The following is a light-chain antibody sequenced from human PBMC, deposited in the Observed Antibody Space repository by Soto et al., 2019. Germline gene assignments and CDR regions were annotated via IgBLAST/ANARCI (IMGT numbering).Light chain of an antibody. CDR1: QSVASSY. CDR3: QQRSNWRVT. V-gene: IGKV3-11*01. CDR2: SAS. J-gene: IGKJ5*01. Sequence: EVVLTQSPGTLSLSPGERVTLSCRASQSVASSYLAWYQQQPGRAPRLLFYSASNRATGIPARFSGSGSGTDFTLTISSLEPEDFAVYYCQQRSNWRVTFGQGTRLEIK.